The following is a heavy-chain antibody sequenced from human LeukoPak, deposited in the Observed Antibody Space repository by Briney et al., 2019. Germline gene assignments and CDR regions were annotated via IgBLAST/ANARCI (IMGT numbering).Heavy chain of an antibody. CDR3: AKGGGYDILTGYYREDY. Sequence: GGSLRLSCAASGFTFSSYAMSWVRQAPGQGLEWVSAISGSGGSTYYADSVKGRFTISRGNSKNTLYLQMNSLRAEDMAVYYCAKGGGYDILTGYYREDYWGQGTLVTVSS. D-gene: IGHD3-9*01. CDR2: ISGSGGST. J-gene: IGHJ4*02. CDR1: GFTFSSYA. V-gene: IGHV3-23*01.